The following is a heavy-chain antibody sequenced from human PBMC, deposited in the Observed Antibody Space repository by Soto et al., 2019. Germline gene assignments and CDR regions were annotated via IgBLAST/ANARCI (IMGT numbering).Heavy chain of an antibody. CDR3: ARGPLYEFWSGHEAEGVYYYGRDA. CDR1: GYTFTGYY. D-gene: IGHD3-3*01. Sequence: GASVKVSCKASGYTFTGYYMHWVRQAPGQGLEWMGWINPNSGGTNYAEKLQGRVTMTRDTSISTAYMELSRLRSDDTAVYYCARGPLYEFWSGHEAEGVYYYGRDACTQGTTVTIAS. V-gene: IGHV1-2*02. J-gene: IGHJ6*02. CDR2: INPNSGGT.